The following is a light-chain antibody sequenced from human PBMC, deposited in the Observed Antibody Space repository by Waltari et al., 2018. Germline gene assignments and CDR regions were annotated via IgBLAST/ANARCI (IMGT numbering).Light chain of an antibody. CDR2: AAS. CDR1: QGIRND. V-gene: IGKV1-6*01. J-gene: IGKJ1*01. Sequence: AIQMTQSPSSLSASEGHTVTIPCRASQGIRNDLGWDQQKPGKAPKLLIYAASSLQSGVPSRFSGSGSGTDFTLTISSLQPEDFATYYCLQDYNYPRTFGQGTKVGIK. CDR3: LQDYNYPRT.